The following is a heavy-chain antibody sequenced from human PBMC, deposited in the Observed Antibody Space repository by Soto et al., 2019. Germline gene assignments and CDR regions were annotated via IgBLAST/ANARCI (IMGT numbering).Heavy chain of an antibody. J-gene: IGHJ4*02. CDR2: IRSNTYGGTT. V-gene: IGHV3-49*03. Sequence: SLRLSFKTSGFTFRDCATSWLRQAPGKGLEWIGYIRSNTYGGTTEYAASVKGRFTISRDDSKRVAHLQMNSLETEDTAVYFCARRKYLDYWGQGTLVTVSS. D-gene: IGHD6-6*01. CDR1: GFTFRDCA. CDR3: ARRKYLDY.